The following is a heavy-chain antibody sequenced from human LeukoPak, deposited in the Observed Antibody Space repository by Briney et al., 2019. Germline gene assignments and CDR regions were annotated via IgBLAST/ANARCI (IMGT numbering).Heavy chain of an antibody. D-gene: IGHD3-3*01. CDR1: GYTFTGYY. Sequence: ASVKGSCKASGYTFTGYYMHWVRQAPGQGLEWMGWINPNSGGTNYAQKFQGRVTMTRDTSISTAYMELSRLRSDDTAVYYCARDPGGGEWLNAFDIWGQGTMVTVSS. CDR3: ARDPGGGEWLNAFDI. V-gene: IGHV1-2*02. CDR2: INPNSGGT. J-gene: IGHJ3*02.